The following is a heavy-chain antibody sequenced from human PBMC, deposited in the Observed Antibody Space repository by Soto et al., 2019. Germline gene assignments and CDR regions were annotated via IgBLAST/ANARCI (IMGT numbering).Heavy chain of an antibody. V-gene: IGHV3-30*18. J-gene: IGHJ4*02. CDR3: AKPQANFYDSSGYFDY. D-gene: IGHD3-22*01. CDR1: GFTFSSVG. CDR2: ISYDGGKK. Sequence: GGSLRLSCAASGFTFSSVGIHWVRQAPGKGLEWVAVISYDGGKKYYADSVKGRFTISRDNSKNTLYLQMNSLRAEDTAVYYCAKPQANFYDSSGYFDYWGQGTLVTVSS.